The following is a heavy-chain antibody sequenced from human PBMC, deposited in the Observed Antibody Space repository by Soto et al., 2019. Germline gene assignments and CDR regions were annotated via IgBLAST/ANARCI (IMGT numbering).Heavy chain of an antibody. CDR1: GFTVSSNY. Sequence: GGSLRLSCAASGFTVSSNYMSWVRQAPGKGLEWVSVIYSGGSTYYADSVKGRFTISRDNSKNTLYLQMNSLRAEDTAVYYCASTPDDSSGYYYAAFDIWGQGTMVTVSS. V-gene: IGHV3-53*01. CDR3: ASTPDDSSGYYYAAFDI. CDR2: IYSGGST. J-gene: IGHJ3*02. D-gene: IGHD3-22*01.